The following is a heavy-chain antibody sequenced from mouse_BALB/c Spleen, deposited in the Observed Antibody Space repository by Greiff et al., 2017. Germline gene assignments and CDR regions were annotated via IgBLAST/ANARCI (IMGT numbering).Heavy chain of an antibody. CDR1: GYTFTDYA. CDR2: ISTYYGNT. Sequence: VQLQQSGPELVRPGVSVKISCKGSGYTFTDYAMHWVKQSHAKSLEWIGVISTYYGNTNYNQKFKGKATMTVDKSSSTAYMELARLTSEDSAIYYCARYYRYDGGGFDYGGQGTTLTVSS. D-gene: IGHD2-14*01. V-gene: IGHV1-67*01. J-gene: IGHJ2*01. CDR3: ARYYRYDGGGFDY.